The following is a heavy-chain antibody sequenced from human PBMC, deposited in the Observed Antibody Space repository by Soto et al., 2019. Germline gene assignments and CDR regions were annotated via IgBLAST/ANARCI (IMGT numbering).Heavy chain of an antibody. D-gene: IGHD2-2*01. CDR1: GYTFTGYY. CDR3: ASSGISSTSPFDS. Sequence: ASVKVSCKASGYTFTGYYIHWVRQAPLQVLEWMVCINPNSGGTNYAKKFQGWVTMTRDTSIRTAYMELSRLRSDDTAVYYCASSGISSTSPFDSWGKGTPVTVSS. V-gene: IGHV1-2*04. J-gene: IGHJ4*02. CDR2: INPNSGGT.